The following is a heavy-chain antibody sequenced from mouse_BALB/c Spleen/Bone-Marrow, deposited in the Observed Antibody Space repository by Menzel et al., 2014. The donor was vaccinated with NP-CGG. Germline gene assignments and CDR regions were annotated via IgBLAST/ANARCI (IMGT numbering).Heavy chain of an antibody. V-gene: IGHV3-8*02. CDR3: ARYKGFHWGMDY. CDR2: ISYSGST. CDR1: GDSITSGY. Sequence: EVQVVESGPSLVKPSQTLSLTCSVTGDSITSGYWNWIRKFPGNKLEYMGYISYSGSTYYNPSLKSRISITRDTSKNQYYLQLISVTTEDTATFHCARYKGFHWGMDYWGQGTSVTVSS. D-gene: IGHD1-2*01. J-gene: IGHJ4*01.